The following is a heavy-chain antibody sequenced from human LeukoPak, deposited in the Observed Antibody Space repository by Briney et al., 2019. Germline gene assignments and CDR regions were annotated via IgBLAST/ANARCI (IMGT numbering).Heavy chain of an antibody. CDR3: VSLRRYDSSGYYGPSVY. CDR1: GFTFSSYS. CDR2: ISSSSSYI. Sequence: GGSLRLSCAASGFTFSSYSMNWVRQAPGKGLEWVSSISSSSSYIYYADSVKGRFTISRDNAKNSLYLQMNSLRAEDTAVYYCVSLRRYDSSGYYGPSVYWGQGTLVTVSS. J-gene: IGHJ4*02. V-gene: IGHV3-21*01. D-gene: IGHD3-22*01.